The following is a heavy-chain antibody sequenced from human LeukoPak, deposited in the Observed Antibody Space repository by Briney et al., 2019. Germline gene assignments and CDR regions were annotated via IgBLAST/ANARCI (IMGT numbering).Heavy chain of an antibody. D-gene: IGHD1-1*01. J-gene: IGHJ4*02. CDR3: ARNWNDDY. CDR2: ISSGGSTI. Sequence: GGSLRLSCAASGFTFSSYDMNWVRQAPGKGLEWVSYISSGGSTIYYADSVKGRFTISRDNAKNTLYLQMNSLRAEDTAVYYCARNWNDDYWGQGTLVTVSS. V-gene: IGHV3-48*03. CDR1: GFTFSSYD.